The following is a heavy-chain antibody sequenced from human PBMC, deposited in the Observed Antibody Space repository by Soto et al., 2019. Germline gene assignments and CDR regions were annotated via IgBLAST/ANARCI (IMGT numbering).Heavy chain of an antibody. Sequence: ASVKVSCKASGYTFTSYDINWVRQATGQGLEWMGWMNPNSGNTGYAQKFQGRVTMTRNTSISTAYMELSSLRSEDTAVYYCARGISRVWLLSFYYYYYLDVWGKGITVTVAS. CDR1: GYTFTSYD. V-gene: IGHV1-8*01. CDR2: MNPNSGNT. J-gene: IGHJ6*03. D-gene: IGHD3-3*01. CDR3: ARGISRVWLLSFYYYYYLDV.